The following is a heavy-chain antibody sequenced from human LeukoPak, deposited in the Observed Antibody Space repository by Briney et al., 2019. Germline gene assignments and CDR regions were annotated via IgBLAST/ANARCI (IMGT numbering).Heavy chain of an antibody. Sequence: PGGSLRPSCAASGFTFSSYAMSRVRQAPGKGLEWVSTISGSGSSTYYADSVKGRFTISRDNSKNTLYLQMNSLRAEDTAVYYCAKDGSGSYSSFDYWGQGTLVTVSS. CDR1: GFTFSSYA. CDR3: AKDGSGSYSSFDY. J-gene: IGHJ4*02. V-gene: IGHV3-23*01. D-gene: IGHD1-26*01. CDR2: ISGSGSST.